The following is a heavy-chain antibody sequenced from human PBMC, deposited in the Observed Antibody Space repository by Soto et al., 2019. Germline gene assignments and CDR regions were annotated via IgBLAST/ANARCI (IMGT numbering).Heavy chain of an antibody. CDR3: ARGWLRTGFDP. D-gene: IGHD5-12*01. CDR2: TYYQSKWNN. V-gene: IGHV6-1*01. Sequence: QVQLQQSGPGLVKPSQTLSLTCAISGDSVSSKSAAWNWIRQSPSRGLEWLGRTYYQSKWNNEYAESVKSRVTNSADASKNEVSLRLNSVTPEDTAVYYCARGWLRTGFDPCGQGTLVTVSS. CDR1: GDSVSSKSAA. J-gene: IGHJ5*02.